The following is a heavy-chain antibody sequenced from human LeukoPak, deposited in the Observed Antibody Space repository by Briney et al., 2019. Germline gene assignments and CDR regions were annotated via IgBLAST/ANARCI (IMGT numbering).Heavy chain of an antibody. CDR2: IGTAGDT. D-gene: IGHD6-13*01. CDR1: GFTFSSAD. J-gene: IGHJ4*02. Sequence: GGSLRLSCAASGFTFSSADMHWVRHATGKGLEWVSAIGTAGDTYYADSVKGRFTISRENAKNSLYLQMNSLTAGDTAVYYCARGAYGSSWLNFDYWGQGTLVTVSS. CDR3: ARGAYGSSWLNFDY. V-gene: IGHV3-13*01.